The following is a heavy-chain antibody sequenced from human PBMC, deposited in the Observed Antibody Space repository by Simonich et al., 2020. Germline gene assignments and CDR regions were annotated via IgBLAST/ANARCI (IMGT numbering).Heavy chain of an antibody. CDR1: GFTFSSYE. Sequence: EVQLVESGGGLVQPGGSLRLSCAASGFTFSSYEMNWVRQAPGKGLEWVSNISSSGSTIYYADSVKGRFTISRDKAKNSLYLKMNSLRAEDTAVYYCARDFRLQLVEIGTYYYYGMDVWGQGTTVTVSS. CDR2: ISSSGSTI. D-gene: IGHD6-6*01. J-gene: IGHJ6*02. CDR3: ARDFRLQLVEIGTYYYYGMDV. V-gene: IGHV3-48*03.